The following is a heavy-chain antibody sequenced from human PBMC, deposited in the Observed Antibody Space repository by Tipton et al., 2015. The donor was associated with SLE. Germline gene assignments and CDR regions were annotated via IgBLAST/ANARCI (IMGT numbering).Heavy chain of an antibody. D-gene: IGHD3-3*01. Sequence: VQLVQSGAEVKKPGESLKISCKGSGYSFTSYWIGWVRQMPGKGLEWMGIIYPGDSDTRYSPSFQGQVTISADKSISTAYLQWSSLKASDTAMYYCARSPTFLAPVGSRYYGMDVWGQGTTVTVSS. CDR2: IYPGDSDT. CDR1: GYSFTSYW. CDR3: ARSPTFLAPVGSRYYGMDV. V-gene: IGHV5-51*03. J-gene: IGHJ6*02.